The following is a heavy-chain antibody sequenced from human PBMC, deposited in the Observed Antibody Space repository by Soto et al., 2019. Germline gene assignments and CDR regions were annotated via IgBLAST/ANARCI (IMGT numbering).Heavy chain of an antibody. CDR1: GYTFTSYG. V-gene: IGHV1-18*01. CDR2: ISAYNGNT. D-gene: IGHD6-13*01. CDR3: ASIAAVGTDAFDI. Sequence: ASVKVSCKASGYTFTSYGISWVRQAPGRGLEWMGWISAYNGNTNYAQKIQGRVTMTTDTSTSTAYMELSSLRSEDTAVYYCASIAAVGTDAFDIWGQGTMVTVSS. J-gene: IGHJ3*02.